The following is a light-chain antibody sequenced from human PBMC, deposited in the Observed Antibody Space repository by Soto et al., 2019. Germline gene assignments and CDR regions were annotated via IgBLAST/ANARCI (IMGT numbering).Light chain of an antibody. CDR1: QTIHNY. CDR3: QQSYRTPRT. V-gene: IGKV1-39*01. J-gene: IGKJ1*01. CDR2: AAS. Sequence: DIQMTQSPSSLSASVGDRVTITCRASQTIHNYLNWYQQKLGKAPNLLIYAASSLQSGVPSRLSGSRSGTDFTLTISSLQSEDFASYYCQQSYRTPRTFGQGPKVDIK.